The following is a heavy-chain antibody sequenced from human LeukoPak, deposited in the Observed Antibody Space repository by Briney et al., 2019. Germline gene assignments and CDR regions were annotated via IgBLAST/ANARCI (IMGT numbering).Heavy chain of an antibody. CDR3: ARGPYSGSYYPFDY. D-gene: IGHD1-26*01. V-gene: IGHV4-38-2*02. CDR1: GYSISSGYY. Sequence: SETLSLTCTVSGYSISSGYYWGWIRQPPGKGLEWIGSIYHSGSTYYNPSLKSRVTISVDTSKNQFSLKLSSVTAADTAVYYCARGPYSGSYYPFDYWGQGTLVTVSS. J-gene: IGHJ4*02. CDR2: IYHSGST.